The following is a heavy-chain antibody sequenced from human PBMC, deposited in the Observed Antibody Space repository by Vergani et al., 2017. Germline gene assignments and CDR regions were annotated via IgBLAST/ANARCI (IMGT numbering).Heavy chain of an antibody. Sequence: QVQLQESGPGLVKPSETLSLTCTVSGGSISSYYWSWIRQPPGKGLGWIGYIYYSGSTNYNPSLKSRVTISVDTSKNQFSLKLSAVTAADTAVYYCARWGPIASRQDSWFDPWGQGTLVTVSS. D-gene: IGHD2-15*01. J-gene: IGHJ5*02. V-gene: IGHV4-59*01. CDR2: IYYSGST. CDR3: ARWGPIASRQDSWFDP. CDR1: GGSISSYY.